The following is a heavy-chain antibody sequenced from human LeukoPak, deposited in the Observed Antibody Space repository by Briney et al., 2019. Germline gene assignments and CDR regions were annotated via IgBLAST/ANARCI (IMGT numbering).Heavy chain of an antibody. CDR2: IHYSGST. V-gene: IGHV4-59*12. D-gene: IGHD3-10*01. CDR1: GASISSYF. Sequence: SETLSLTCTVSGASISSYFWSWVRQSPGKGLEWIGYIHYSGSTDYNPSLKRRVTISVDTSKNQFSLKLSSVTAADTAVYYCARGTSMVRGVVDYWGQGTLVTVSS. CDR3: ARGTSMVRGVVDY. J-gene: IGHJ4*02.